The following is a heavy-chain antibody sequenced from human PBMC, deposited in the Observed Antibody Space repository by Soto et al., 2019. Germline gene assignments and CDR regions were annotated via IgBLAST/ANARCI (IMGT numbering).Heavy chain of an antibody. CDR1: GIILNRYA. V-gene: IGHV3-23*01. CDR3: VKATLAAADRDHHYSGLDG. Sequence: PGGSLRFSCVGSGIILNRYAMRWVYQAPGKGLEWISTLSFSSSNTYYADSVKGRLTICRDNSKNALYLQMHDLRPEYTDLYYCVKATLAAADRDHHYSGLDGWGLGTRVTVSS. J-gene: IGHJ6*02. D-gene: IGHD6-13*01. CDR2: LSFSSSNT.